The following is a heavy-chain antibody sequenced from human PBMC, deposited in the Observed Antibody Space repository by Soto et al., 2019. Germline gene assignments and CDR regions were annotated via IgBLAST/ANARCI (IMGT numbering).Heavy chain of an antibody. CDR2: IYSGGST. V-gene: IGHV3-66*01. Sequence: EVQLVESGGGLVQPGGSLRLSCAASGFTVSSNYMSWVRQAPGKGLEWVSVIYSGGSTYYADSVKGRFTISRDNSKNTLYLQMNSLRAEDTAVYYCASAIKSHYYYYYMDVWGKGTTVTVSS. J-gene: IGHJ6*03. CDR1: GFTVSSNY. CDR3: ASAIKSHYYYYYMDV.